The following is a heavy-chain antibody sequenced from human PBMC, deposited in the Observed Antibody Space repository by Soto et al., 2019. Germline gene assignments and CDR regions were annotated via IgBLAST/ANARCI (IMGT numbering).Heavy chain of an antibody. CDR1: GFSLRTTGVG. D-gene: IGHD3-16*01. Sequence: QITLKESGPTLVEPTQTLTLTCTYSGFSLRTTGVGVGWIRQPPGKALEWLGIIYWNDDKRYSPSLKNRFTLTSDISKRQVVLTMTTMDPVDTATYYCAHTWGLPFDYWGQGTLVIVSS. CDR2: IYWNDDK. V-gene: IGHV2-5*01. J-gene: IGHJ4*02. CDR3: AHTWGLPFDY.